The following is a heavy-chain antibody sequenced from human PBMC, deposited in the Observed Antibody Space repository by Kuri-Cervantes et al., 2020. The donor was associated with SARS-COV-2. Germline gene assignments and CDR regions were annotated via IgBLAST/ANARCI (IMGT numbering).Heavy chain of an antibody. J-gene: IGHJ4*02. CDR2: IIPIFGTA. CDR3: AKDISDLHYFDY. CDR1: GGTFSSYA. V-gene: IGHV1-69*13. D-gene: IGHD2-21*01. Sequence: SVKVSCKASGGTFSSYAISWVRQAPGQGLEWMGGIIPIFGTANYAQKFQGRVTITADESTSTAYMELSSLRSEDTAVYYCAKDISDLHYFDYWGQGTLVTVSS.